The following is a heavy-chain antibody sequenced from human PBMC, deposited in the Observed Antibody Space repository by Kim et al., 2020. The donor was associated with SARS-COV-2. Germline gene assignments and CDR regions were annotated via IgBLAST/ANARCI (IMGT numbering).Heavy chain of an antibody. CDR3: ARFSRDGLRIWGFDY. J-gene: IGHJ4*02. CDR1: GGSISSYY. D-gene: IGHD3-16*01. Sequence: SETLSLTCTVSGGSISSYYWSWIRQPPGKGLEWIGYIYYSGSTNYNPSLKSRVTISVDTSKNQFSLKLSSVTAADTAVYYCARFSRDGLRIWGFDYWGQGTLVTVSS. CDR2: IYYSGST. V-gene: IGHV4-59*01.